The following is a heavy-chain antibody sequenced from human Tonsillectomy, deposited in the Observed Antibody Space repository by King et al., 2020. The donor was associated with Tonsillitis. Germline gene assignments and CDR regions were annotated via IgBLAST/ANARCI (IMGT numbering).Heavy chain of an antibody. V-gene: IGHV3-7*03. D-gene: IGHD6-19*01. CDR3: ARVTWLVDMYYFDY. J-gene: IGHJ4*02. CDR2: IKQDGSEK. Sequence: VQLVESGGGLVQPGGSLRLSCAASGFPFRSYWMNWVRQAPGKGREWVANIKQDGSEKNYVDSVRGRFTIPRDNAKNSLYLQMNSLRAEDTAVYYCARVTWLVDMYYFDYWGQGTLVTVSS. CDR1: GFPFRSYW.